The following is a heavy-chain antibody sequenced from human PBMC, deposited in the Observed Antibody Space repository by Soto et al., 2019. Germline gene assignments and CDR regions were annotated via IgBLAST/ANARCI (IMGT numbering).Heavy chain of an antibody. CDR2: INIDGSTT. CDR1: GFTFSRYW. Sequence: EVQLVESGGGLVQPGGSLRLSCAVSGFTFSRYWMQWVRQAPGKGLLWVSRINIDGSTTNYADSVEGRFTISRDNAKNTLYLQMNNLRGEDTAEYYCVRGTSNWYGIDYWGQGTFVTVSS. D-gene: IGHD6-13*01. J-gene: IGHJ4*02. CDR3: VRGTSNWYGIDY. V-gene: IGHV3-74*01.